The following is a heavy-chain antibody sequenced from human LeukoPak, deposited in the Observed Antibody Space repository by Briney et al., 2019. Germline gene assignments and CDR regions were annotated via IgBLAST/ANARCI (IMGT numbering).Heavy chain of an antibody. D-gene: IGHD5-12*01. J-gene: IGHJ4*02. Sequence: PSETPSLTCAVYGGSFSGYYWSWIRQPPGRGLEWIGEINHSGSTNYNPSLKSRVTISVDTSKNQFSLKLSSVTAADTAVYYCAREAESGYGAVDYWGQGTLVTVSS. CDR1: GGSFSGYY. CDR2: INHSGST. V-gene: IGHV4-34*01. CDR3: AREAESGYGAVDY.